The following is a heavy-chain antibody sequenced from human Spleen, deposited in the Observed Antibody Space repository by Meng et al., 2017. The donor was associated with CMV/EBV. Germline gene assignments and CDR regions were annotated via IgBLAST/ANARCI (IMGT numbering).Heavy chain of an antibody. J-gene: IGHJ6*02. CDR2: IKQDGSEK. V-gene: IGHV3-7*01. Sequence: GESLKISCAASGFTFSSYAMRWVRQAPGKGLEWVANIKQDGSEKNYVDSVKGRFTISRDNAKTSLYLQMNSLRAADTAVYYCARDLGANPYYYYYGMDVWGQGTTVTVSS. CDR3: ARDLGANPYYYYYGMDV. D-gene: IGHD3-16*01. CDR1: GFTFSSYA.